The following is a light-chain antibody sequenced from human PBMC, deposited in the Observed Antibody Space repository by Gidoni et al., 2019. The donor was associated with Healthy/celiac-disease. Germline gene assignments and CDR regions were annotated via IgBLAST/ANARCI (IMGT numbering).Light chain of an antibody. CDR1: QSVSSY. Sequence: EIVFTQSPATLSLSPGERATLSCRASQSVSSYLAWYQQKPGQAPRLLISDASNRATGIPARFSGSGSGTDFTLTISSLEPEDFAVYYCQPRSNWPRTFGQGTKVEIK. J-gene: IGKJ1*01. CDR3: QPRSNWPRT. V-gene: IGKV3-11*01. CDR2: DAS.